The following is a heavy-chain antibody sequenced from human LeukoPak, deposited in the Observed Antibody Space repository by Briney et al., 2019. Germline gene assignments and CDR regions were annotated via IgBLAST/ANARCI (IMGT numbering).Heavy chain of an antibody. J-gene: IGHJ6*02. Sequence: PSETLSLTCTVSGGSISSYYWSWIRQPPGKGLEWIGYIFYSGSTNYNPSLKSRVTISVDTSKNQSSLKLSSVTAADTAVYYCARHIAASDTSHFYYGMDVWGQGTTVTVSS. CDR2: IFYSGST. CDR3: ARHIAASDTSHFYYGMDV. D-gene: IGHD6-25*01. CDR1: GGSISSYY. V-gene: IGHV4-59*08.